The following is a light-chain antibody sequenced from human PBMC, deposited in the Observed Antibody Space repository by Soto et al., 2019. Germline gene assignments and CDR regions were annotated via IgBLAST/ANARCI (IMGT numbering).Light chain of an antibody. CDR2: EAS. Sequence: QSVLTQPPSVSGAPRQRVTISCTGSSSTIGAGYNVHWYQQPPGIAPKLIIYEASNRPSGVPDRFSGSKSGNTASLTISGLQAADEADYYCSLYTSENTYVFGTGTKVTVL. CDR1: SSTIGAGYN. CDR3: SLYTSENTYV. J-gene: IGLJ1*01. V-gene: IGLV1-40*01.